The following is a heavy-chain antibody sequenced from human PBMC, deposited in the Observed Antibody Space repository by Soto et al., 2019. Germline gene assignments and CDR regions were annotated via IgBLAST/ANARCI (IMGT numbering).Heavy chain of an antibody. CDR1: GYTFTSYA. CDR2: INAGNGNT. D-gene: IGHD3-10*01. V-gene: IGHV1-3*01. J-gene: IGHJ6*02. CDR3: ASSGITNYYYGMDV. Sequence: WASVKVSCKASGYTFTSYAMHWVRQAPGQRLEWMGWINAGNGNTKYSQKFQGRVTITRDTSASTAYMELSSLRSGDTAVYYCASSGITNYYYGMDVWGQGTTVTVSS.